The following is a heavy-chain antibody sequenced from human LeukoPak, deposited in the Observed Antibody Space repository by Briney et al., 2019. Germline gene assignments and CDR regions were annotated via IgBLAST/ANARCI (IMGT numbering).Heavy chain of an antibody. CDR3: ARHTGSTWSTGY. D-gene: IGHD6-13*01. CDR2: ISGSGGTT. V-gene: IGHV3-23*01. CDR1: GFTFSNYA. J-gene: IGHJ4*02. Sequence: GGSLRLSCAASGFTFSNYAMSWVRQAPGKGLEWVSAISGSGGTTYYADSVKGRFTISRDNSNNTLYLQMSSLRAGDTAIYYCARHTGSTWSTGYWGQGTLVTVSS.